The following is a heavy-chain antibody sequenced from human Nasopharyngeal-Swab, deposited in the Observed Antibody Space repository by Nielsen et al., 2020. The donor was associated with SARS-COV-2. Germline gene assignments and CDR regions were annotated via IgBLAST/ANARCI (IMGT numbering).Heavy chain of an antibody. CDR3: ARVVSYYYGMDV. D-gene: IGHD3-22*01. CDR1: GFTFSSYG. J-gene: IGHJ6*02. CDR2: IWYDGSNK. V-gene: IGHV3-33*01. Sequence: GGSLRLSFAASGFTFSSYGMHWVRQAPGQGLEWVAVIWYDGSNKYYADSVKGRFTISRDNSKNTLYLQMNSLRAEDTAVYYCARVVSYYYGMDVWGQGTTVTVSS.